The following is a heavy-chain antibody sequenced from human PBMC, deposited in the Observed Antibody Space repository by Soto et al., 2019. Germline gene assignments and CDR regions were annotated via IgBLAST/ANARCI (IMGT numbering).Heavy chain of an antibody. J-gene: IGHJ4*02. V-gene: IGHV3-9*01. CDR1: GFTFDDFA. D-gene: IGHD2-15*01. CDR2: ITWNSNVI. Sequence: EVQLVESGGGLVQPGRSLRLSCAAAGFTFDDFAMHWVRRVPGKGLEWVSSITWNSNVIGYADSVKGRFTISRDNAKNYLYLQMNSLRPEDTDFYYCTRGVPDAFCGGGRCYFDYWGQGTLVTVSS. CDR3: TRGVPDAFCGGGRCYFDY.